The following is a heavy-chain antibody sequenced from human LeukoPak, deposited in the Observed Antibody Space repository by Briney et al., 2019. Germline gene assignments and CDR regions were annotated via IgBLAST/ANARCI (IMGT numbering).Heavy chain of an antibody. D-gene: IGHD2-2*01. Sequence: GESLKISCKGSGYSFTSYWISWVRQMPGKGLEWMGRIDPSDSYTNYSPSFQGHVTISADKSISTAYPQWSSLKASDTAMYYCARAYRYCSSTSCTQGIYYYYYGMDVWGQGTTVTVSS. CDR1: GYSFTSYW. J-gene: IGHJ6*02. CDR3: ARAYRYCSSTSCTQGIYYYYYGMDV. V-gene: IGHV5-10-1*01. CDR2: IDPSDSYT.